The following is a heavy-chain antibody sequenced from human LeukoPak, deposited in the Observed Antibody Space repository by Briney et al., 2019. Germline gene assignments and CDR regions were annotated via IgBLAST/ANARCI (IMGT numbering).Heavy chain of an antibody. Sequence: GGSLRLSCAASGFTFNSYAMSWVRQAPGKGLEWVSAISGSGGSTYYAVSVKGRFTISRDNSKNTLYLQMNSLRAEDTAVYYCAKMTYDYDSSGYYANAFDIWGQGTMVTVSS. V-gene: IGHV3-23*01. CDR3: AKMTYDYDSSGYYANAFDI. CDR1: GFTFNSYA. D-gene: IGHD3-22*01. J-gene: IGHJ3*02. CDR2: ISGSGGST.